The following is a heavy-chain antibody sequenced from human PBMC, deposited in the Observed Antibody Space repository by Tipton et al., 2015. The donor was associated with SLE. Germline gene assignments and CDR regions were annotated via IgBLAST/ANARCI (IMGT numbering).Heavy chain of an antibody. D-gene: IGHD1-26*01. CDR1: GGSISSHY. CDR2: IFYSGTT. Sequence: TLPLTCTVSGGSISSHYWSWIRQPPGKGLEWIGYIFYSGTTYYSPSLKSRVTISVDTSKNQFSLKVSSVTAADTAVYYCARDHGGSYYGWFDPWGQGTLVTVSS. J-gene: IGHJ5*02. CDR3: ARDHGGSYYGWFDP. V-gene: IGHV4-59*11.